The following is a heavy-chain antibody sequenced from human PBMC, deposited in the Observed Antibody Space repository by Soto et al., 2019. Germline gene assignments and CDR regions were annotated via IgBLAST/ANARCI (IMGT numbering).Heavy chain of an antibody. J-gene: IGHJ5*02. CDR2: IWYDGSNK. V-gene: IGHV3-30*19. CDR1: GFTFSSYG. Sequence: QVQLVESGGGVVQPGRSLRLSCAASGFTFSSYGMHWVRQAPGKGLEWVAVIWYDGSNKYYADSVKGRFTISRDNSKNTLYLQMNSLRAEDTAVYYCARMDGSGSYYGWFDPWGQGTLVTVSS. D-gene: IGHD3-10*01. CDR3: ARMDGSGSYYGWFDP.